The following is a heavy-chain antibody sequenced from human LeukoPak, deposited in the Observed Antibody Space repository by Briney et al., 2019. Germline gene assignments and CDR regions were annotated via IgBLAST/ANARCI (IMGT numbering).Heavy chain of an antibody. CDR2: IYYSGST. D-gene: IGHD6-19*01. CDR1: GGSISSYY. J-gene: IGHJ3*02. V-gene: IGHV4-59*01. CDR3: EMAGRDDAFDI. Sequence: KPSETLSLTCTVSGGSISSYYWSWIRQPPGKGLEWIGYIYYSGSTNYSPSLKSRVTISVDTSKNQFSLKLSSVTAADTAVYYCEMAGRDDAFDIWGQGTMVTVSS.